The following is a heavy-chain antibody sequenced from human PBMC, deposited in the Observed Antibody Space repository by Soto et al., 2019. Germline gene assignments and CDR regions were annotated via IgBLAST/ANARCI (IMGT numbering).Heavy chain of an antibody. CDR2: ISTSGGTI. V-gene: IGHV3-11*01. CDR1: GFTFSDYY. D-gene: IGHD4-17*01. J-gene: IGHJ4*02. Sequence: PGGSLRLSCAASGFTFSDYYMSWIRQAPGKGLEWISYISTSGGTIDYADSVKARFNISRDNAKNSLFRRMTSLRAEDTAGYYCAGGMTTVTAFDYWGQGT. CDR3: AGGMTTVTAFDY.